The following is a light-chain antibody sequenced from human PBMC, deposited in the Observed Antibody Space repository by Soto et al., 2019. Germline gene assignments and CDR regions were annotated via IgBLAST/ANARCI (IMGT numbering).Light chain of an antibody. Sequence: EIVWTQSPGTLSLSPGERATLSCRASQSVSSYLAWYQQKPGPAPRLLIYDASNRATGIPGRFSGSGSGTDFTLAISRLEPEDFAVYYCQQRGNWPWTFGQGTKVDIK. CDR2: DAS. V-gene: IGKV3-11*01. J-gene: IGKJ1*01. CDR1: QSVSSY. CDR3: QQRGNWPWT.